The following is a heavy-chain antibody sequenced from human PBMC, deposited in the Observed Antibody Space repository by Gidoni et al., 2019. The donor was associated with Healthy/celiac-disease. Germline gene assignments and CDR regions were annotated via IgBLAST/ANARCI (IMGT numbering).Heavy chain of an antibody. CDR2: ISYDGSNK. CDR3: ARGIPYYDFWSGYYLVWYYGMDV. CDR1: GFNFSSYA. D-gene: IGHD3-3*01. V-gene: IGHV3-30*04. Sequence: QVQLVESGGGVVQPGRSLRLSCAASGFNFSSYAMHWVRPAPGKGLEWVAVISYDGSNKYYADSVKGRFTISRDNSKNTLYLQMNSLRAEDTAVYYCARGIPYYDFWSGYYLVWYYGMDVWGQGTTVTVSS. J-gene: IGHJ6*02.